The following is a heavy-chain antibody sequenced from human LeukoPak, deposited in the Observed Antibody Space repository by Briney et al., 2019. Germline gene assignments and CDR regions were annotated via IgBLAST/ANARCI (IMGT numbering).Heavy chain of an antibody. J-gene: IGHJ4*02. CDR2: ITGSGGTT. CDR3: ARRRTIGDYDY. Sequence: PGASLRLSCTASGFTFASYAMSWVRQAPGKGLEWVSTITGSGGTTLYADSVKGRFTISRDNSKNTLYLQMNSLRVEDTGVYYCARRRTIGDYDYWGQGTLVTVSS. D-gene: IGHD3-16*01. V-gene: IGHV3-23*01. CDR1: GFTFASYA.